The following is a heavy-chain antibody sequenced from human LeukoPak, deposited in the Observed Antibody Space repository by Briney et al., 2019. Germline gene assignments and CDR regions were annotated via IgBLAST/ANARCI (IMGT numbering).Heavy chain of an antibody. J-gene: IGHJ4*02. V-gene: IGHV3-30*18. CDR2: ISYDGSNK. D-gene: IGHD5-12*01. CDR3: AKDLVSGYGSDY. Sequence: GGSLRLSCAASGFTFSSYGMHWVRQAPGKGLEWVAVISYDGSNKYYADSMKGRFTISRDNSKNTLYLQMNSLRAEDTAVYYCAKDLVSGYGSDYWGQGTLVTVSS. CDR1: GFTFSSYG.